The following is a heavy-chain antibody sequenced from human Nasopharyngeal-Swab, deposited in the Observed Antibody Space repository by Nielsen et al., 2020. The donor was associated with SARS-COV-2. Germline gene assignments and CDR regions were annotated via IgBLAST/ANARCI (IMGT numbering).Heavy chain of an antibody. CDR1: GFTVSSNY. CDR2: IYSGGST. CDR3: ARGFTGTYYYYYMDV. D-gene: IGHD3-9*01. Sequence: GESLKISCAASGFTVSSNYMSWVRQAPGKGLEWVSVIYSGGSTYYADSVKGRFTISGHNSKNTLYLQMNSLRAEDTAVYYCARGFTGTYYYYYMDVWGKGTTVTVSS. J-gene: IGHJ6*03. V-gene: IGHV3-53*04.